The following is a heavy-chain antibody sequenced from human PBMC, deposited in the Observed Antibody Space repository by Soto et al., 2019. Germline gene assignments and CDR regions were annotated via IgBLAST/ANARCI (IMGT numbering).Heavy chain of an antibody. CDR3: ARDSEYSSSSMYYYYGMDV. CDR1: GGTFSSYA. J-gene: IGHJ6*02. CDR2: IIPIFGTA. D-gene: IGHD6-6*01. V-gene: IGHV1-69*13. Sequence: SVKVSCKASGGTFSSYAISWVRQAPGQGLEWMGGIIPIFGTANYAQKFQGRVTITADESTSTAYMELSSLRSEDTAVYYCARDSEYSSSSMYYYYGMDVWGQGTTVTVSS.